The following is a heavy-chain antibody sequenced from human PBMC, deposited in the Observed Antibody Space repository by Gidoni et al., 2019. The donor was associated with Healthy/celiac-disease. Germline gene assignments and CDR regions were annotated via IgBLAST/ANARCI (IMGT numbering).Heavy chain of an antibody. J-gene: IGHJ4*02. Sequence: EVQLVESGGGLVQPGRSLRLSCTASGFTFGDYAMSWFRQAPGKGLEWVGFIRSKAYGGTTEYAASVKGRFTISRDDSKSIAYLQMNSLKTEDTAVYYCTRDVRFPIAAAGPIDYWGQGTLVTVSS. CDR3: TRDVRFPIAAAGPIDY. V-gene: IGHV3-49*03. CDR1: GFTFGDYA. D-gene: IGHD6-13*01. CDR2: IRSKAYGGTT.